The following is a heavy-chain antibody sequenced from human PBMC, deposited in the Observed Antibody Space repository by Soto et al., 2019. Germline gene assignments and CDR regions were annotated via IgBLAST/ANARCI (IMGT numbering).Heavy chain of an antibody. CDR2: IYYSGST. J-gene: IGHJ4*02. Sequence: QLQLQESGPGLVKPSETLSLTCTVSGGSISSSSYYWGWIRQPPGKGLEWIGSIYYSGSTYYNPSLKSRVTLSADTPQNQFSLKLSPVAAADTAVYSCARQVGYYDSRRRGYFYYWGQGTLVTVSS. D-gene: IGHD3-22*01. CDR1: GGSISSSSYY. CDR3: ARQVGYYDSRRRGYFYY. V-gene: IGHV4-39*01.